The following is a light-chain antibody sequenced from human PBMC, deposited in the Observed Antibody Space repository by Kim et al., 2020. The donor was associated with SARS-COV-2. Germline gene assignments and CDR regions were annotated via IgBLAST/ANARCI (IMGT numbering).Light chain of an antibody. CDR1: SLRSYY. J-gene: IGLJ2*01. CDR2: GNN. CDR3: NSRDSSGNRVV. V-gene: IGLV3-19*01. Sequence: LGQTVRITCQGDSLRSYYASWYQQKLGQAPVIVIYGNNNRPSGSPDRFSGSSAGNTASLTITWAQAEDEADYYCNSRDSSGNRVVFGGRIQL.